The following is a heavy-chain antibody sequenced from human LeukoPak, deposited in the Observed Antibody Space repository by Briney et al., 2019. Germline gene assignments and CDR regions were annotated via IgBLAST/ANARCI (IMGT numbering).Heavy chain of an antibody. CDR2: ISYDGSNK. CDR1: GFTFSSYA. CDR3: AKDWTLLWFGENDY. V-gene: IGHV3-30*04. D-gene: IGHD3-10*01. J-gene: IGHJ4*02. Sequence: GGSLRLSCAASGFTFSSYAMHWVRQAPGKGLEWVAVISYDGSNKYYADSVKGRFTISRDNSKNTLYLQMNSLRAEDTAVYYCAKDWTLLWFGENDYWGQGTLVTVSS.